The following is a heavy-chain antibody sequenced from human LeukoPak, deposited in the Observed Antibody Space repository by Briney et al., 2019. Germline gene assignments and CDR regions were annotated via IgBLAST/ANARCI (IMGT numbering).Heavy chain of an antibody. D-gene: IGHD3-3*01. V-gene: IGHV3-15*01. CDR3: TTDWRYYDFWSGYVIDY. J-gene: IGHJ4*02. CDR1: GFTSSNAW. Sequence: PGGSLRLSCAASGFTSSNAWMSSVRQAPGQGLEWVGRMKSKTEGGTTDYAPPAKGRSPIPRDHSKNTLYLQMNSLKTEDTAVYYCTTDWRYYDFWSGYVIDYWGQGTLVAVSS. CDR2: MKSKTEGGTT.